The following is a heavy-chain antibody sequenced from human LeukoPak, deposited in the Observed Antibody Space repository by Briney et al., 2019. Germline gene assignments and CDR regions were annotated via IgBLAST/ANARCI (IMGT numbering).Heavy chain of an antibody. D-gene: IGHD3-10*01. CDR2: IYTSGST. V-gene: IGHV4-61*02. CDR3: ARGITMVRAVEDAFDI. J-gene: IGHJ3*02. CDR1: GGSISSGSYY. Sequence: SQTLSLTCTVSGGSISSGSYYWSWIRQPAGKGLEWIGRIYTSGSTNYNPSLKSRVTISVDTSKNQFSLKLSSVTAADTAVYYCARGITMVRAVEDAFDIWGQGTMVTVSS.